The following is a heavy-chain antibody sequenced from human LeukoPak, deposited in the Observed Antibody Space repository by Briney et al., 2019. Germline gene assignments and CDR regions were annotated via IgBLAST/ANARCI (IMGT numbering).Heavy chain of an antibody. CDR1: GFTFSTYS. J-gene: IGHJ4*02. Sequence: GGSLRLSCVASGFTFSTYSMNWVRQAPGKGLEWVSFISTSSNYIYYADSVKGRFTISRDNAKNSLHLQMNSLRAEDTAVYYCARDNWIEAHYFDYWGQGTLVTVSS. CDR3: ARDNWIEAHYFDY. V-gene: IGHV3-21*01. D-gene: IGHD1-20*01. CDR2: ISTSSNYI.